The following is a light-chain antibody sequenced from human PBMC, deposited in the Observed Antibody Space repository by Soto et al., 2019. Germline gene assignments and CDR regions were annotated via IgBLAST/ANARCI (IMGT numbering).Light chain of an antibody. Sequence: AIRMTQSPSSFSASTGDRVTITCRASQGISSYLAWYQQKPGKVPKLLIYAASTLQSGVPSRFSGSGSGTGFTLTISSLQPEDFATYYCQQLNSYPFTFGGGTKVDIK. CDR1: QGISSY. V-gene: IGKV1-8*01. CDR3: QQLNSYPFT. CDR2: AAS. J-gene: IGKJ4*01.